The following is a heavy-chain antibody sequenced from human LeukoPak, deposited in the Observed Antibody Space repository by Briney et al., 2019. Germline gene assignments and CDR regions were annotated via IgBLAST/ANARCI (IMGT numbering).Heavy chain of an antibody. CDR1: GGTFSSYA. V-gene: IGHV1-69*04. CDR2: IIPILGIA. D-gene: IGHD1-7*01. Sequence: SVRVSCKASGGTFSSYAISWVRQALGQGLEWMGRIIPILGIANYAQKFQGRVTITADKSTSTAYMELSSLRSEDTAVYYCARETPTGNTDYWGQGTLVTVSS. CDR3: ARETPTGNTDY. J-gene: IGHJ4*02.